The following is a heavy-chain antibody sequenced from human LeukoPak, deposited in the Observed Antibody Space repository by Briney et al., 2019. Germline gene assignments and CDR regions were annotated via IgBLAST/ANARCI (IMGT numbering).Heavy chain of an antibody. Sequence: SETLSLTRTVSGGSISSGDYYWSWIRQPPGKGLEWIGYIYYSGSTYYNPSLKSRVTISVDTSKNQFSLKLSSVTAADTAVYYCARETLGASDNWFDPWGQGTLVTVSS. V-gene: IGHV4-30-4*01. CDR3: ARETLGASDNWFDP. CDR1: GGSISSGDYY. D-gene: IGHD1-26*01. J-gene: IGHJ5*02. CDR2: IYYSGST.